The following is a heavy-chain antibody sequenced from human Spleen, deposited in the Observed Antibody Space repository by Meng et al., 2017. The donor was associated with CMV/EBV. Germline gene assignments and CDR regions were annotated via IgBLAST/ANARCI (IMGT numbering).Heavy chain of an antibody. D-gene: IGHD1-26*01. CDR1: GFTFSSYG. V-gene: IGHV3-30*02. J-gene: IGHJ4*02. Sequence: GESLKISCAASGFTFSSYGMHWVRQAPGKGLEWVAFIRYDGSNKYYADSVKGRFTISRDNSKNTLYLQMNSLRAEDTAVYYCAIGVGATGDYWGQGTLVTVSS. CDR2: IRYDGSNK. CDR3: AIGVGATGDY.